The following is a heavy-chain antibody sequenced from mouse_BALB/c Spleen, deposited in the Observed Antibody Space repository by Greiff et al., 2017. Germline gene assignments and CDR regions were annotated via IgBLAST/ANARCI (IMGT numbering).Heavy chain of an antibody. CDR2: ISYDGSN. J-gene: IGHJ2*01. CDR3: ARGDGQAYFDY. V-gene: IGHV3-6*02. Sequence: LQESGPGLVKPSQSLSLTCSVTGYSITSGYYWNWIRQFPGNKLEWMGYISYDGSNNYNPSLKNRISITRDTSKNQFFLKLNSVTTEDTATYYCARGDGQAYFDYWGQGTTLTVSS. D-gene: IGHD2-3*01. CDR1: GYSITSGYY.